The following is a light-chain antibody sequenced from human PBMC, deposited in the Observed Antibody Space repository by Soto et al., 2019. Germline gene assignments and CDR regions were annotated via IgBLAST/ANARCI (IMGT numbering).Light chain of an antibody. J-gene: IGKJ4*01. CDR3: QQRGSWPQYT. CDR1: QSVSNY. CDR2: DTT. V-gene: IGKV3-11*01. Sequence: ENVLTQPPATLSLSPGERATLSCRPSQSVSNYLAWYQQKPGQAPRLLIYDTTNRATGIPARFSGSGSGTDFTLTISGLEPEDFAVYYCQQRGSWPQYTFGGGTKVDIK.